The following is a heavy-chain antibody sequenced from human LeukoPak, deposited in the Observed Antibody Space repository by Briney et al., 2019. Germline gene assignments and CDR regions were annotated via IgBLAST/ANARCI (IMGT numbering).Heavy chain of an antibody. Sequence: PGGSLRLSCAASGFTFSRYDMSWVRQAPGKGLEWVSGISDTGERTYYVDSVKGRFTISRDNSKNTLYLQMNSLRAEDTAVYHCAKERTETTAYFDYWGQGTLVTVSS. CDR1: GFTFSRYD. J-gene: IGHJ4*02. D-gene: IGHD4-17*01. CDR3: AKERTETTAYFDY. CDR2: ISDTGERT. V-gene: IGHV3-23*01.